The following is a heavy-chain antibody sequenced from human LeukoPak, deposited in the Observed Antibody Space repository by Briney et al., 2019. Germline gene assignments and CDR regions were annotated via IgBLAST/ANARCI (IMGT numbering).Heavy chain of an antibody. CDR1: GGSISSSSYY. Sequence: SETLSLTCTVSGGSISSSSYYWGWIRQPPGKGLEWIGSIYYSGSTYYNPSLKSRVTISVDTSKNQFSLKLSSVTAADTAVYYCARLAVVPAAPRQAYYYYYYGMDVWGQGTTVTVSS. J-gene: IGHJ6*02. V-gene: IGHV4-39*01. CDR2: IYYSGST. D-gene: IGHD2-2*01. CDR3: ARLAVVPAAPRQAYYYYYYGMDV.